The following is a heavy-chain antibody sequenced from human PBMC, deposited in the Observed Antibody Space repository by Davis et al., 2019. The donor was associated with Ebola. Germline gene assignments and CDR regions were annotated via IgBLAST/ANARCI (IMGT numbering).Heavy chain of an antibody. Sequence: PGGSLRLSCAASGFTFSNCAMNWVRQAPGKGLEWVSTTIGSGDSTFHADSVKGRFTASRDNSKNTLYLQLNSLRAEDTAVFYCAKGGGYDYNSGMDLWGQGTTVTVSS. CDR2: TIGSGDST. J-gene: IGHJ6*02. V-gene: IGHV3-23*01. CDR1: GFTFSNCA. CDR3: AKGGGYDYNSGMDL. D-gene: IGHD5-12*01.